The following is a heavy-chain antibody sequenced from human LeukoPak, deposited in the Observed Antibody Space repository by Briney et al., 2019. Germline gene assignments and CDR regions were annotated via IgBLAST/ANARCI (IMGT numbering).Heavy chain of an antibody. D-gene: IGHD7-27*01. CDR1: GFTFGNYW. Sequence: GGSLILSCAASGFTFGNYWMNWVRQAPGKGLEWVAKINQEGSETQYVDFVKGRFTISRDNARNSLYLQINSLRAEDTAVYYCARDFWGFFDYWGQGTLVTVSS. V-gene: IGHV3-7*04. J-gene: IGHJ4*02. CDR2: INQEGSET. CDR3: ARDFWGFFDY.